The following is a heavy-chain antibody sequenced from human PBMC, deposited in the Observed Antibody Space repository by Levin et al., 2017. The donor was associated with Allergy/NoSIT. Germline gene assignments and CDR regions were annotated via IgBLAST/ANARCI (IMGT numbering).Heavy chain of an antibody. CDR2: ISSNGGST. Sequence: GGSLRLSCAASGFTFSSYDMNWVRQAPGKGLEYVSAISSNGGSTYYANSVKGRFTISRDNSKNTLYLQMGSLRAEDMAVYYCARSRSSGWPSCMDVWGKGTTVTVSS. CDR3: ARSRSSGWPSCMDV. J-gene: IGHJ6*03. V-gene: IGHV3-64*01. D-gene: IGHD6-25*01. CDR1: GFTFSSYD.